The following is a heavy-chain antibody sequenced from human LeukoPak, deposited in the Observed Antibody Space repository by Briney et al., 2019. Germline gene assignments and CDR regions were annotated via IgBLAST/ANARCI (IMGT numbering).Heavy chain of an antibody. CDR2: ISAYNGNT. J-gene: IGHJ3*02. CDR1: GYTFTSYG. Sequence: ASVKVSCKASGYTFTSYGISWVRQAPGQGLAWMGWISAYNGNTNYAQKLQGRVTMTTDTSTSTAYMELRSLRSDDTAVYYCARDQLRGVITDAFDIWGQGTMVTVPS. D-gene: IGHD3-10*01. V-gene: IGHV1-18*01. CDR3: ARDQLRGVITDAFDI.